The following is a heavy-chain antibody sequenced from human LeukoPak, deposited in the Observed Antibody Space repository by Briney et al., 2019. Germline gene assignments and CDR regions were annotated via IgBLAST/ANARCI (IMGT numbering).Heavy chain of an antibody. CDR3: AKNMRHYGSGSYSKRAQGSYYFDY. Sequence: AGGSLRLSCAASGFTFSSYAMSWVRQAPGKGLEWVSAISGSGGSTYYADSVKGRFTISRDNSKNTLYPQMNSLRAEDTAVYYCAKNMRHYGSGSYSKRAQGSYYFDYWGQGTLVTVSS. J-gene: IGHJ4*02. CDR2: ISGSGGST. CDR1: GFTFSSYA. V-gene: IGHV3-23*01. D-gene: IGHD3-10*01.